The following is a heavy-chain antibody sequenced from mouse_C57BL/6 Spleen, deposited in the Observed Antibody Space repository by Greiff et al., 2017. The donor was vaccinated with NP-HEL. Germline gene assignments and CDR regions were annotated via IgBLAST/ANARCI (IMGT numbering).Heavy chain of an antibody. V-gene: IGHV1-26*01. CDR2: INPNNGGT. CDR1: GYTFTDYY. Sequence: EVKLVESGPELVKPGASVKISCKASGYTFTDYYMNWVKQSHGKSLEWIGDINPNNGGTSYNQKFKGKATLTVDKSSSTAYMELRSLTSEDSAVYYCARGDHWYFDVWGTGTTVTVSS. CDR3: ARGDHWYFDV. J-gene: IGHJ1*03.